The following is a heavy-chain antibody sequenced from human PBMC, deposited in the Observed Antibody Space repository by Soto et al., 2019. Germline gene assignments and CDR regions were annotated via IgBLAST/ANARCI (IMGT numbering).Heavy chain of an antibody. D-gene: IGHD6-19*01. CDR2: IIPIFGTA. Sequence: QVQLVQSGAEVKKPGSSVKVSCKASGGTLSSYAISWVRQAPGQGLEWMGGIIPIFGTANYAQKFQGRVTITADESTSTAYMELSSLRSEDTAVYYCARDVQRDIAVAGTPNWFDPWGQGTLVTVSS. CDR1: GGTLSSYA. V-gene: IGHV1-69*12. J-gene: IGHJ5*02. CDR3: ARDVQRDIAVAGTPNWFDP.